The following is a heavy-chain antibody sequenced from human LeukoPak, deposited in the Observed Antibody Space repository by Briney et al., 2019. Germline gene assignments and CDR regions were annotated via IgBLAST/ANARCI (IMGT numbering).Heavy chain of an antibody. D-gene: IGHD4-11*01. CDR2: IHLSGTPT. CDR3: ARDDYSKIDY. V-gene: IGHV3-48*04. CDR1: GFDFSIYR. Sequence: GGSLRLSCAASGFDFSIYRMNWVRQAPGKGLEWVSYIHLSGTPTHYAEVVKGRFTISRDNAKNSLYLQMNSLRAEDTAVYDCARDDYSKIDYWGQGTLVTVSS. J-gene: IGHJ4*02.